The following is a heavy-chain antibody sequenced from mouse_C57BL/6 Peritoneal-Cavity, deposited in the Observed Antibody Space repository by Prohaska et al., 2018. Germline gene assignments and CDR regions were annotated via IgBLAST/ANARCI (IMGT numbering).Heavy chain of an antibody. Sequence: QVQLQQSDAELVKPGASVKISCKVSGYTFTDHTIHWMKQRPEQGLQWIGYIYPKDGSTKYNEKFKGKGTVTADKASSTAYMQLNSLTSEDSAVYFCARGYYDYDYAMDYWCQGTSVTVSS. V-gene: IGHV1-78*01. D-gene: IGHD2-4*01. CDR3: ARGYYDYDYAMDY. J-gene: IGHJ4*01. CDR1: GYTFTDHT. CDR2: IYPKDGST.